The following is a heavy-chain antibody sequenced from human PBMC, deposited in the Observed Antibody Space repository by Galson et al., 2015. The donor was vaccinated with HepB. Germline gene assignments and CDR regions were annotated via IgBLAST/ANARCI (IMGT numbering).Heavy chain of an antibody. V-gene: IGHV1-69*04. J-gene: IGHJ3*02. D-gene: IGHD1-26*01. CDR3: ARDVRRVSKQERQRFDPFDI. CDR2: IMPILGLR. Sequence: SVKVSCKASGGTFSNFAIHWVRQAPGQGLEWMGSIMPILGLRKNAQNFQDRVTITADKSTSTVYMEMTSLRSEDTAVYYCARDVRRVSKQERQRFDPFDIWGQGTMVSVSS. CDR1: GGTFSNFA.